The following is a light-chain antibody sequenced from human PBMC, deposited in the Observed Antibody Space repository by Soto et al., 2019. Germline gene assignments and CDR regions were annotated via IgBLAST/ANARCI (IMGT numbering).Light chain of an antibody. V-gene: IGLV2-14*01. CDR1: SSDVGTYNY. Sequence: QSVLTEPACVSVSPGQSITISCTGSSSDVGTYNYVSWYQQHPDKVPKLIIYEVTYRPSGVSSRFSGSKSGNTASLTISGLRAEDEADYYCSSYTGSSAVEVFGTGTKV. CDR3: SSYTGSSAVEV. J-gene: IGLJ1*01. CDR2: EVT.